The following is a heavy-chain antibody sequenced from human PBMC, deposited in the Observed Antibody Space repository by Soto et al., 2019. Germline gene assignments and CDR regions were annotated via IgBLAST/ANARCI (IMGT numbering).Heavy chain of an antibody. CDR2: ISWDGGST. J-gene: IGHJ6*02. Sequence: PGGSLRLSCAASGFTFDGYTMHWFRQAPGKGLEWVSLISWDGGSTYYADSVKGRFTISRDNSKNSLYLQMNSLRTEDTALYYCAKDRSTYYDFWSGYLDGMDVWGQGTTVTVSS. CDR3: AKDRSTYYDFWSGYLDGMDV. CDR1: GFTFDGYT. D-gene: IGHD3-3*01. V-gene: IGHV3-43*01.